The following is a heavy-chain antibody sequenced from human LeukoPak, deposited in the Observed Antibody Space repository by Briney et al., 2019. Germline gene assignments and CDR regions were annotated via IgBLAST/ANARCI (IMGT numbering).Heavy chain of an antibody. CDR1: GFTFSSYA. D-gene: IGHD5-18*01. CDR3: AKSGRRGYSYGYRFKYYFES. CDR2: ISYDGSNK. V-gene: IGHV3-30*18. J-gene: IGHJ4*02. Sequence: PGRSLRLSCAASGFTFSSYAMHWVRQAPGKGLEWVAVISYDGSNKYYVDSVEGRFTISRDNSKNTLYLQMNSLRAEDTAVYYCAKSGRRGYSYGYRFKYYFESWGQGTLVTVSS.